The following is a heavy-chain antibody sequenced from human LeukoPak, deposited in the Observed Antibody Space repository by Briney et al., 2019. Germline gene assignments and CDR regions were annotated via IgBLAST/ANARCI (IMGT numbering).Heavy chain of an antibody. J-gene: IGHJ4*02. Sequence: ASVKVSCKSSVYTLTVYFMHWVRQAPGQGLECMGWINPNIGGTNYAQKFQGRVTMTRDTSISTAYMELSRLRSDETDVYYCARELTYDSSGYYFDYWGQGTLVTVSS. CDR2: INPNIGGT. D-gene: IGHD3-22*01. CDR3: ARELTYDSSGYYFDY. V-gene: IGHV1-2*02. CDR1: VYTLTVYF.